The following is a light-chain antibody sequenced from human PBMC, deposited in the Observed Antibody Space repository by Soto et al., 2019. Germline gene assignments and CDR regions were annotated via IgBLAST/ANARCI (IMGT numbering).Light chain of an antibody. CDR2: KAS. CDR1: QSVGNW. J-gene: IGKJ2*01. CDR3: QQYHSFPYT. Sequence: DIQMTQSPSTLSASVGDRVSITCRASQSVGNWLVWYQHKPGKAPNLLIYKASRLESGVPSRFSGSSSGTEFTLTISSLQPDDFATYYCQQYHSFPYTFGQGTKLEIK. V-gene: IGKV1-5*03.